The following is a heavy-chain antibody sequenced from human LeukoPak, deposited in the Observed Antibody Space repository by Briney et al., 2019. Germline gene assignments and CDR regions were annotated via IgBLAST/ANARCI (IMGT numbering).Heavy chain of an antibody. D-gene: IGHD3-9*01. J-gene: IGHJ4*02. CDR1: GFTFSSYG. CDR3: AKDRYYDILTGYSTSVYFDY. Sequence: PGGSLRLSCAASGFTFSSYGMSWVRQAPGKGLEWVSAISGSGGSTYYADSVKGRFTISRDNSKNTLYLQMNSLRAEDTAVYYCAKDRYYDILTGYSTSVYFDYWGQGTLVTVSS. CDR2: ISGSGGST. V-gene: IGHV3-23*01.